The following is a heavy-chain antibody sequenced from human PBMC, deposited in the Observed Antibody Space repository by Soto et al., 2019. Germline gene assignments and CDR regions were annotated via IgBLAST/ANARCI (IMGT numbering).Heavy chain of an antibody. CDR1: GASISNSPW. CDR3: AKGAAYCLKT. J-gene: IGHJ5*02. V-gene: IGHV4-4*02. Sequence: QVQLQESGPGLVKPSGTLSLTCVVSGASISNSPWLSWVRQPPGEGMEWIGEIYHSGSTNYNPPLGSRVTISVDKSKNQISLRLNSVTAADTAVYYCAKGAAYCLKTWGPETLVTVSS. CDR2: IYHSGST. D-gene: IGHD2-21*01.